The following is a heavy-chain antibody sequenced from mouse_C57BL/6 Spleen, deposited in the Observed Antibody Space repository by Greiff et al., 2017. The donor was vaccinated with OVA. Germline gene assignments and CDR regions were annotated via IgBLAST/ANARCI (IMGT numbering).Heavy chain of an antibody. V-gene: IGHV1-15*01. Sequence: QVQLQQSGAELERPGASVTLSCKASGYTFTDYEMHWVKQTPVHGLEWIGAIDPETGGTAYNQKFKGKAILTADKSSSAAYMELRSLTSEDSAVYYCTSGGGNYYFDYWGQGTTLTVSS. CDR1: GYTFTDYE. CDR2: IDPETGGT. CDR3: TSGGGNYYFDY. D-gene: IGHD2-1*01. J-gene: IGHJ2*01.